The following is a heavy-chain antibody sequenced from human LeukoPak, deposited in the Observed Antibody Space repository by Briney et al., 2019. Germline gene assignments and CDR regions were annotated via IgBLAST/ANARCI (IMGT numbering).Heavy chain of an antibody. CDR1: GGSLSSSSYY. V-gene: IGHV4-39*07. D-gene: IGHD7-27*01. CDR2: IYYSGST. J-gene: IGHJ6*03. CDR3: ARSPGEGYYYYYYMDV. Sequence: SETLSLTCTVSGGSLSSSSYYWGWIRQPPGRGLEWIGSIYYSGSTYYNPSLKSRLTISVDTSKNQFSLKLSSVTAADTAVYYCARSPGEGYYYYYYMDVWGKGTTVTVSS.